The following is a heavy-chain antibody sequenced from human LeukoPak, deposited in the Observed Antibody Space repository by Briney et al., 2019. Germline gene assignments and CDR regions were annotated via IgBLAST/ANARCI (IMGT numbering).Heavy chain of an antibody. CDR2: MNPNSGNI. V-gene: IGHV1-8*01. CDR3: ARSPGWQGSGWYKHYYYYGMDV. CDR1: GYTFTSYD. D-gene: IGHD6-19*01. Sequence: ASVKVSCKASGYTFTSYDINWVRQATGQGLEWMGWMNPNSGNIGYAQKFQGRVTMTRNTSISTAYMELSSLRSEDTAVYYCARSPGWQGSGWYKHYYYYGMDVWGQGTTVTVSS. J-gene: IGHJ6*02.